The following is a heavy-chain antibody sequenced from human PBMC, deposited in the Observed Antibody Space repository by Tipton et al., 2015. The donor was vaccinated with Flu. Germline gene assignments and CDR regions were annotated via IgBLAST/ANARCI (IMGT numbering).Heavy chain of an antibody. D-gene: IGHD6-19*01. CDR1: GGSISSSSYY. Sequence: TLSLTCTVSGGSISSSSYYWGWIRQPPGKGLEWIGSIYYSGSTYYNPSLKSRVTISVDTSKNQFSLKLSSVTAADTAVYYCARRRRPVWPQWMGYFDYWGQGTLVTVSS. CDR3: ARRRRPVWPQWMGYFDY. V-gene: IGHV4-39*01. CDR2: IYYSGST. J-gene: IGHJ4*02.